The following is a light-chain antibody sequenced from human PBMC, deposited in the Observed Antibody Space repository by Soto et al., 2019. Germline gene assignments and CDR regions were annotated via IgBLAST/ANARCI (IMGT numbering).Light chain of an antibody. CDR1: QTISSW. V-gene: IGKV1-5*03. CDR2: KAS. CDR3: QQRSNWPIT. J-gene: IGKJ5*01. Sequence: DIQMTQSPSTLSGSVGDRVTITCRASQTISSWLAWYQQKPGKAPKLLIYKASTLKSGVPSRFSGSGSGTEFTLTISSLQPDDFALYYCQQRSNWPITFGQGTRLEIK.